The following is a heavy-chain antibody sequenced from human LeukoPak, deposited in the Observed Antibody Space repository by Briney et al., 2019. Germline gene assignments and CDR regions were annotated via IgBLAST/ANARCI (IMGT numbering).Heavy chain of an antibody. CDR1: GFTFSSYG. D-gene: IGHD1-1*01. CDR2: IKKEADGGTT. J-gene: IGHJ4*02. Sequence: GGSLRLSCAASGFTFSSYGMTWVRQSPGKGLEWVGRIKKEADGGTTDYTDPVKGRFTMSRDDSKKTLYLQMDSLKLEDTAIYYCATGNGGYYDFWGQGTLVTVSS. V-gene: IGHV3-15*05. CDR3: ATGNGGYYDF.